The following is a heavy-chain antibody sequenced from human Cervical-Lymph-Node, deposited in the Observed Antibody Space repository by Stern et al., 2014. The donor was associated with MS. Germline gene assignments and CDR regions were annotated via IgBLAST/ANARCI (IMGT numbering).Heavy chain of an antibody. CDR2: IYYSGST. V-gene: IGHV4-39*01. Sequence: VQLVESGPGLVKPSETLSLTCTVSGGSISSSNYYWGWIRQPPGKGLEWIGSIYYSGSTYYNPSLKSRVTISVDTSKTQFSLNLSSVTAADTAVYYCARHCGKRLACSFDYWGQGTLVTVSS. D-gene: IGHD1-26*01. CDR1: GGSISSSNYY. J-gene: IGHJ4*02. CDR3: ARHCGKRLACSFDY.